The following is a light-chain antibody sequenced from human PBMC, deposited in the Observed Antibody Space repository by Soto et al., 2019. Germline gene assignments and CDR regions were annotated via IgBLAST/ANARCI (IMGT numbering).Light chain of an antibody. Sequence: QSALTQPRSVSGSPGQSVTISCTGTSSDVGGYNYVSWYQQHPGKAPKLIIFDVDYQPSGVPDRFSGSKSGNTASLTISGLQAEDEADYYCCSYAGTYVVFGGGTKLTVL. V-gene: IGLV2-11*01. CDR1: SSDVGGYNY. CDR2: DVD. CDR3: CSYAGTYVV. J-gene: IGLJ2*01.